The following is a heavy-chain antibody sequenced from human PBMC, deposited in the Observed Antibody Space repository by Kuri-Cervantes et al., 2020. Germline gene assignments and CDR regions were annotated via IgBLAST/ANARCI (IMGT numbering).Heavy chain of an antibody. D-gene: IGHD6-25*01. J-gene: IGHJ5*02. CDR1: GDSISSTTSY. V-gene: IGHV4-39*01. CDR3: ARYGTHNAAAAGRGWFDP. CDR2: SYYNGNS. Sequence: GSLRLSCTVSGDSISSTTSYWGWVRQTPGKGLEWIGISYYNGNSYYNPSLKSRVTISVDRSKNQFSLKVTSLTATDTAVYYCARYGTHNAAAAGRGWFDPWGQGTLVTVSS.